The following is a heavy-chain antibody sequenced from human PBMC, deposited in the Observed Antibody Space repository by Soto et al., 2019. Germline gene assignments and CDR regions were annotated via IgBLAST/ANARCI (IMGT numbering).Heavy chain of an antibody. Sequence: QITLKESGPTLVKPTQTLTLTCTFSGFSLSTSGVGVGWIRQPPGKALEWLALMYWDDDKRYSPSLKSRLTITKDTSKNQVVLTMTNMDPVDSATYYCVHCQYCDTSGYYFDYWGQGTLVTVSS. J-gene: IGHJ4*02. CDR3: VHCQYCDTSGYYFDY. CDR1: GFSLSTSGVG. CDR2: MYWDDDK. D-gene: IGHD3-22*01. V-gene: IGHV2-5*02.